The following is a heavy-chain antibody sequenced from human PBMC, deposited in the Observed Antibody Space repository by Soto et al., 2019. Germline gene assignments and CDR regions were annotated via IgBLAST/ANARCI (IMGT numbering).Heavy chain of an antibody. J-gene: IGHJ4*02. V-gene: IGHV3-11*01. Sequence: QVQLVESGGGLVKPGGSLRLSCAASGFTFSDYYMSWIRQAPGKGLEWVSYISSSGSTIYYADSVKGRFTIPRDNAKNSLYLKLNSLGAEDTSVYDCARDCSGGSCYEVDYWGQGTLVTVSS. CDR1: GFTFSDYY. CDR3: ARDCSGGSCYEVDY. CDR2: ISSSGSTI. D-gene: IGHD2-15*01.